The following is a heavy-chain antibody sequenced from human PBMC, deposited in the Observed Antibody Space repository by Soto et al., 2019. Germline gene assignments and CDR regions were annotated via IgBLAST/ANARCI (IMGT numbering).Heavy chain of an antibody. CDR3: ARDHTAVAGYNWFDP. D-gene: IGHD6-19*01. Sequence: PSETLSLTCAVSGYSISSGYYWGWIRQPPGKGLEWIGSIYHSGSTYYNPSLKSRVTISVDTSKNQFSLKLTSVTAADTAVYYCARDHTAVAGYNWFDPWGQGTLVTVSS. V-gene: IGHV4-38-2*02. CDR1: GYSISSGYY. CDR2: IYHSGST. J-gene: IGHJ5*02.